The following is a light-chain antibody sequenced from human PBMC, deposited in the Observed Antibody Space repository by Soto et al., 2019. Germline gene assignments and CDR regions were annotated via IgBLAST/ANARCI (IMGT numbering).Light chain of an antibody. V-gene: IGKV1-5*01. J-gene: IGKJ1*01. CDR3: QHYTSYWT. CDR1: QSISSW. Sequence: DIQMTQSPSTLSASVGDRVTITCRASQSISSWLAWYQQKPGKAPKLLIYDASSLESGVPSRFSGSGSGTEFTLTFSSLQPDDFITYYCQHYTSYWTFGQGTSVDIK. CDR2: DAS.